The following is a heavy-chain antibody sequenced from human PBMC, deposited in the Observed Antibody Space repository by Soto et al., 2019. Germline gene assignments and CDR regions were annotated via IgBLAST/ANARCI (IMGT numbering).Heavy chain of an antibody. CDR1: GFTFGDYA. CDR2: IRSKAYGGTT. D-gene: IGHD3-16*02. J-gene: IGHJ5*02. V-gene: IGHV3-49*04. Sequence: GGSLRLSCTASGFTFGDYAMSWVRQAPGKGLEWVGFIRSKAYGGTTEYAASVKGRFTISRDDSKSIAYLQMNSLKTEDTAVYYCTTDGMITFGGVFVPNWFDPWGQGTLVTVSS. CDR3: TTDGMITFGGVFVPNWFDP.